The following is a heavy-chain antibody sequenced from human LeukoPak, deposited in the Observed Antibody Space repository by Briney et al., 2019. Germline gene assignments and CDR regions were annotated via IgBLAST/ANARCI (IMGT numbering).Heavy chain of an antibody. V-gene: IGHV3-7*05. D-gene: IGHD6-13*01. Sequence: PGGALRHSCEVSGFRFCSYWMTWGRQAPGKRLGWVAIIERDGSEKYYVDAVAGRLIISRDNDNNPLSLQKNSLRGDDTAVYYCARASAATHFAMDVWGQGTTVTVSS. J-gene: IGHJ6*02. CDR1: GFRFCSYW. CDR2: IERDGSEK. CDR3: ARASAATHFAMDV.